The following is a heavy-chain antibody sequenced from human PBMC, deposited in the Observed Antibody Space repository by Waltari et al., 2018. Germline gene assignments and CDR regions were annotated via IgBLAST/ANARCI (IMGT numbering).Heavy chain of an antibody. CDR3: ASAHSSSWYFWFDP. CDR1: GFTFSSYG. D-gene: IGHD6-13*01. Sequence: QVQLVESGGGVVQPGRSLRLSCAASGFTFSSYGMHWVRQAPGKGLEWVAVIWYDGSKNFYADSVKGRFTISRDNSKNTLYLQMNSLRAEDTAMYYCASAHSSSWYFWFDPWGQGTLVTVSS. J-gene: IGHJ5*02. V-gene: IGHV3-33*08. CDR2: IWYDGSKN.